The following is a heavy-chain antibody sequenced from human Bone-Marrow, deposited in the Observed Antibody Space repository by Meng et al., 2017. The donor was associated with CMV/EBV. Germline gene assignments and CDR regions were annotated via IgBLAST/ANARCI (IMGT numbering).Heavy chain of an antibody. D-gene: IGHD3-3*01. CDR3: ATQAPGRDFWRGPPDY. CDR1: GGSISSSSYY. J-gene: IGHJ4*02. Sequence: GSLRLSCTVSGGSISSSSYYWGWIRQPPGKGLEWIGSIYYSGSTYYNPSLKSRVTISVDTSKNQFSLKLSPVTAADTAVYYCATQAPGRDFWRGPPDYWGQGTLVTVSS. V-gene: IGHV4-39*07. CDR2: IYYSGST.